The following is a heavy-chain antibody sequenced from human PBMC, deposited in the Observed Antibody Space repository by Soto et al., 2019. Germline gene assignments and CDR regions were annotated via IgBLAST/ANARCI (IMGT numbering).Heavy chain of an antibody. V-gene: IGHV3-23*01. CDR3: AKDWGIRFLALFDP. D-gene: IGHD3-3*01. CDR2: ISGSGGST. CDR1: GFTFSSYA. Sequence: PGGSLRLFCAASGFTFSSYAMSWVRQAPGKGLEWVSAISGSGGSTYYADSVKGRFTISRDNSKNTLYLQMNSLRAEDTAVYYCAKDWGIRFLALFDPWGQGTLVTVSS. J-gene: IGHJ5*02.